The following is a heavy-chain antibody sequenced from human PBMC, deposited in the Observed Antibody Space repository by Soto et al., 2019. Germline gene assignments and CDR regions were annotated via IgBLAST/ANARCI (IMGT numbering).Heavy chain of an antibody. J-gene: IGHJ4*02. CDR1: GFTFNKYW. Sequence: HPGGSLRLSCEASGFTFNKYWMSWVRQAPGKGLEWVANIMEDGSEEYYVDSVKGRFTISRDNAKNSLYLQMSSLRAEDTAVYYCARDLTVPGSSIRGLPGKLRQGLSHNYFHFWGQGSPVTVSS. V-gene: IGHV3-7*03. CDR2: IMEDGSEE. D-gene: IGHD2-2*02. CDR3: ARDLTVPGSSIRGLPGKLRQGLSHNYFHF.